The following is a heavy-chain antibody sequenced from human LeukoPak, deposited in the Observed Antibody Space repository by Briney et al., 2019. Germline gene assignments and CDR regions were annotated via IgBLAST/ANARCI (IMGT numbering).Heavy chain of an antibody. CDR2: IYSGGST. V-gene: IGHV3-66*04. CDR1: GFTVSSNY. D-gene: IGHD6-13*01. Sequence: GGSLRLSFVASGFTVSSNYMSWVRQAPGKGLEWVSGIYSGGSTYSADSVKGRFTISRDNSKNTLYLQMNSLRAEDTAVYYCAGPDIAAAGNFDYWGQGTLVTVSS. J-gene: IGHJ4*02. CDR3: AGPDIAAAGNFDY.